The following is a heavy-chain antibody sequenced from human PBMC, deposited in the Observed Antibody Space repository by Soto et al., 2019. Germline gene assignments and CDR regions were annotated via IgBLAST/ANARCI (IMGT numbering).Heavy chain of an antibody. CDR3: ARRPRITIFGVVITYVDY. CDR1: GYSFTSYW. V-gene: IGHV5-51*01. CDR2: IYPGDSDT. Sequence: GESLKISCKGSGYSFTSYWIGWVRQMPGKGLEWMGIIYPGDSDTRYSPSFQGQVTISADKSISTAYLQWSSLKASDTAMYYCARRPRITIFGVVITYVDYWGQGTLVTVSS. D-gene: IGHD3-3*01. J-gene: IGHJ4*02.